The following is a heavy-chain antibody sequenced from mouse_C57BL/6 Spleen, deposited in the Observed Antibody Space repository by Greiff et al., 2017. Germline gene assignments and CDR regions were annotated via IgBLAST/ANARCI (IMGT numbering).Heavy chain of an antibody. CDR3: ARPEWYYYAMDY. J-gene: IGHJ4*01. V-gene: IGHV5-17*01. Sequence: EVQGVESGGGLVKPGGSLKLSCAASGFTFSDYGMHWVRQAPAKGLEWVAYISSGSSNIYYADTVKGRFTISRDNAKNTLFLQMTSLRSEETAMYYCARPEWYYYAMDYWGQGTSVTVSS. D-gene: IGHD1-3*01. CDR2: ISSGSSNI. CDR1: GFTFSDYG.